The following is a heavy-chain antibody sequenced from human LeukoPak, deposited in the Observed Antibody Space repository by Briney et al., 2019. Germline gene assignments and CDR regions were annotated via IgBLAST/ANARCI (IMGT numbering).Heavy chain of an antibody. CDR2: IYGSGST. CDR1: GGSISSYY. Sequence: SETLSLTCTVSGGSISSYYWSWIRQPPGKGLEWIGHIYGSGSTNYNPSLKSRVTLSVDTPKNQFSLKLSSVTAADTAVYFCARAPAGDYFDYWGQGTLVTVSS. D-gene: IGHD2-2*01. V-gene: IGHV4-59*01. J-gene: IGHJ4*02. CDR3: ARAPAGDYFDY.